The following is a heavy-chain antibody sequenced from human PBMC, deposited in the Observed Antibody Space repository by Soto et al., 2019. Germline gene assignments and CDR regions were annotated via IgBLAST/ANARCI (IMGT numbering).Heavy chain of an antibody. Sequence: ASVKVSCKASGYNFTRYGFSWVRQAPGQGLEWMGWISAYSGDTNYAQKFQGRVSMTTDTSTSTAYMELRSLRSDDTAVYYCERESGGSLTQWLRFDFWGQGTLVTVYS. D-gene: IGHD6-19*01. CDR2: ISAYSGDT. CDR1: GYNFTRYG. CDR3: ERESGGSLTQWLRFDF. V-gene: IGHV1-18*01. J-gene: IGHJ4*02.